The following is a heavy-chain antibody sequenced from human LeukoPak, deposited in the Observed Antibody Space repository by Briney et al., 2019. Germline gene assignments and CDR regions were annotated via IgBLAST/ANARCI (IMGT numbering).Heavy chain of an antibody. D-gene: IGHD5-12*01. V-gene: IGHV3-7*01. Sequence: GGSLRLSCAVSGINFRGYWMAWVRQAPGKGLEWVANMKQDGSEKYYVDSVKGRFTISRDNAKNSLYLEMNSLRVEDTAVYYCARDLGHTGYDLYDYWGQGALVTVSS. CDR3: ARDLGHTGYDLYDY. CDR2: MKQDGSEK. J-gene: IGHJ4*02. CDR1: GINFRGYW.